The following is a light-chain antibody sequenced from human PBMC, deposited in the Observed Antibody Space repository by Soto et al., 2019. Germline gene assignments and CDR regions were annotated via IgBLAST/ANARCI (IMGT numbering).Light chain of an antibody. J-gene: IGKJ1*01. CDR1: QSVSSNY. V-gene: IGKV3-20*01. CDR3: QQCGSSSWT. CDR2: IAS. Sequence: EIVLTQSPGTLSLSPGERATLSCRASQSVSSNYLAWYQQKTGQTPRLLIYIASSRAPGIPDRFSGSGSGTHFTLTISRVEPEDFAVYYCQQCGSSSWTFGQGTKVEIK.